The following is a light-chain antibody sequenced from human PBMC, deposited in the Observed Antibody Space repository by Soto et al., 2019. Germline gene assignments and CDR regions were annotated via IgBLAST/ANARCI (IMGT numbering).Light chain of an antibody. V-gene: IGLV1-40*01. CDR3: QSFDSSLSGSI. Sequence: QSVLTQPPSVSGAPGQRVTISCTGNSANIGAGYDVHWYQQLPGTAPKLLIYGDTNRPSGVPDRFSGSKSGASASLAITGLQPEDEANYYCQSFDSSLSGSIFGGGTKLTVL. CDR2: GDT. CDR1: SANIGAGYD. J-gene: IGLJ2*01.